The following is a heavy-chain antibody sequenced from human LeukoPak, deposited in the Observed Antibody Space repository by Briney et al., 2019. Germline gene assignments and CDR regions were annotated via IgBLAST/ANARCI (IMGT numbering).Heavy chain of an antibody. J-gene: IGHJ4*02. CDR3: GNYGNSGWVFDN. D-gene: IGHD6-19*01. V-gene: IGHV4-34*01. Sequence: PSETLSLTCAVYGGSFSGYYWSWIRQPPGTGLEWIGEINHSGSTNYNPSLTSRVTISVDTSKNQFSLNLSSLTAADTAVYFWGNYGNSGWVFDNWGQGTLVTVSS. CDR2: INHSGST. CDR1: GGSFSGYY.